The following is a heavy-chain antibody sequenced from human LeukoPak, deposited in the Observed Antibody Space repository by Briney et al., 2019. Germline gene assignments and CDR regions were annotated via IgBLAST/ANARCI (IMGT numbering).Heavy chain of an antibody. D-gene: IGHD5-24*01. J-gene: IGHJ4*02. CDR2: IYYSGST. Sequence: SETLSLTCTVSGGSISSYYWSWIRQPPGRGLEWIGYIYYSGSTNYNPSLKSRVTISVDTSKNQFSLKLSSVTAADTAVYYCARSGTCRDGYNYFGYWGQGTLVTVSS. CDR1: GGSISSYY. V-gene: IGHV4-59*12. CDR3: ARSGTCRDGYNYFGY.